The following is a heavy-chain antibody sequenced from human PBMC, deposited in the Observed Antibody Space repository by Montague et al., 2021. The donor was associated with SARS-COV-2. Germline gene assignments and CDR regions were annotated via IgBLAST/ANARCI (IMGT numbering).Heavy chain of an antibody. CDR3: ARVSGYSSGWRYYYGMDV. D-gene: IGHD6-19*01. Sequence: SETLSLTCTVSGGSISNYYWTWIRQPAGKGLEWIGRLYTSGSTTYNPSLKSRVTMSVDTSKNQFSLNVTSVTAADTAIYYCARVSGYSSGWRYYYGMDVWGQGTTVTVS. CDR1: GGSISNYY. CDR2: LYTSGST. V-gene: IGHV4-4*07. J-gene: IGHJ6*02.